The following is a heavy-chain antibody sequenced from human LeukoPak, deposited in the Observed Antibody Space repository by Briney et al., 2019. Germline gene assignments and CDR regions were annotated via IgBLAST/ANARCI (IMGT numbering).Heavy chain of an antibody. J-gene: IGHJ4*02. Sequence: GGSLRLSCAASGFTVSSNHMSWVRQAPGKGLEWVSVIYSGGSTYYADSVKGRFTISRDNSKNTLYLQMNSLRAEDTAVYYCARDNRDLGGSFDYWGQGTLVTVSS. CDR2: IYSGGST. V-gene: IGHV3-66*01. CDR1: GFTVSSNH. D-gene: IGHD1-26*01. CDR3: ARDNRDLGGSFDY.